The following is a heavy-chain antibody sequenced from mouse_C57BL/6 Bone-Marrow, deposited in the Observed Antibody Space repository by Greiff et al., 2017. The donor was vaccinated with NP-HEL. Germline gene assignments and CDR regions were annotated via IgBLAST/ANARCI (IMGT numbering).Heavy chain of an antibody. D-gene: IGHD2-10*02. CDR1: GYTFTSYW. CDR3: ARVCSMVRWFAD. CDR2: IDPSDSYT. V-gene: IGHV1-59*01. J-gene: IGHJ3*01. Sequence: VQLQQPGAELVRPGTSVKLSCKASGYTFTSYWMHWVKQRPGQGLEWIGVIDPSDSYTNYNQKFKGKATLTVDTSSSTAYMQLSSLTSEDSAVYCDARVCSMVRWFADWGKGTLVTVSA.